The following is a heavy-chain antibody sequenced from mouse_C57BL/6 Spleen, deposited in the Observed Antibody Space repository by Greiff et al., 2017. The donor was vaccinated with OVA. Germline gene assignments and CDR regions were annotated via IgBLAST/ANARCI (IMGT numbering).Heavy chain of an antibody. V-gene: IGHV14-4*01. D-gene: IGHD1-1*01. Sequence: EVQLQESGAELVRPGASVKLSCTASGFNIKDDYMHWVKQRPEQGLEWIGWIDPENGDTEYASKFQGKATITADTSSNTAYLQLSSLTSEDTAVYYCTTITTSNWYFDVWGTGTTVTVSS. CDR3: TTITTSNWYFDV. J-gene: IGHJ1*03. CDR2: IDPENGDT. CDR1: GFNIKDDY.